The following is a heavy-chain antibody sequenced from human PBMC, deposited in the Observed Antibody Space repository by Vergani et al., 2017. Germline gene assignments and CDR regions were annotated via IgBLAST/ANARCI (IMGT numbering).Heavy chain of an antibody. CDR3: ARGMAIFGAFDY. J-gene: IGHJ4*02. D-gene: IGHD3-3*01. Sequence: QVQLVQSGAEVKKPGASVKVSCKASGYTFTSYYMHWVRPAPGQGLEWMGIINPSGGSTSYAQKFQGRVTMTRDTSTSTVYMELSILRSEDTAVYYCARGMAIFGAFDYWGQGTLVTVSS. V-gene: IGHV1-46*01. CDR1: GYTFTSYY. CDR2: INPSGGST.